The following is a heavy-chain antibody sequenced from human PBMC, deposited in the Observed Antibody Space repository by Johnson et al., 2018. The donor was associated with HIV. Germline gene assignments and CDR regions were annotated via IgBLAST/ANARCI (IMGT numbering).Heavy chain of an antibody. J-gene: IGHJ3*02. CDR3: AKGRGYDYDAFDI. D-gene: IGHD5-12*01. V-gene: IGHV3-23*04. CDR1: GFTFSTYG. CDR2: ISGTGGTT. Sequence: EVQLVESGGGLIQPGGSLRLSCAASGFTFSTYGMTWVRQAPGKGLEWVSAISGTGGTTYYADSVRGRFSISRDKSKDTLYLQMSSLRAEDTAVYYCAKGRGYDYDAFDIWGQGTMVTVSS.